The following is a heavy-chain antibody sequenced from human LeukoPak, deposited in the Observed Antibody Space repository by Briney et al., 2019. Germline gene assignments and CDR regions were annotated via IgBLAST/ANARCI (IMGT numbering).Heavy chain of an antibody. CDR2: ISAYNGNT. V-gene: IGHV1-18*01. J-gene: IGHJ3*02. D-gene: IGHD4-23*01. CDR1: GYTFTSYG. Sequence: ASVKVSCKASGYTFTSYGISWVRQAPGQGLEWMGWISAYNGNTNYAQKLQGRVTMTTDTSTSTAYMELRSLRSDDTAVYYCAKDRGLKTAVVDPSAFDIWGQGTMVTVSS. CDR3: AKDRGLKTAVVDPSAFDI.